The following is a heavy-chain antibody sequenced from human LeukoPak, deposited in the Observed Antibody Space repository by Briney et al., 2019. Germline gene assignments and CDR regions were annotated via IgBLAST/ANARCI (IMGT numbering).Heavy chain of an antibody. CDR3: ARVRRPPLRYFDY. D-gene: IGHD1-14*01. V-gene: IGHV4-39*07. Sequence: SETLSLTCTVSGGSISSSSYYWGWIRQPPGKGLEWIGSIYYSGSTNYNPSLKSRVTISVGTSKNQFSLKLSSVTAADTAVYYCARVRRPPLRYFDYWGQGTLVTVSS. CDR1: GGSISSSSYY. CDR2: IYYSGST. J-gene: IGHJ4*02.